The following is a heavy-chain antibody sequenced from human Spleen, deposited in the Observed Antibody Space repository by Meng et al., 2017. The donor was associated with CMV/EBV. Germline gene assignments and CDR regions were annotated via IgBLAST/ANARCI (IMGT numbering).Heavy chain of an antibody. Sequence: GESLKISCAASGFTFSSYSMNWVRQAPGKGLEWVSSISSSSSYIYYADSVKGRFTISRDNAKNSLYLQMNSLRAEDTAAYFCARELGGYSHGENSGYHYFGLDVWGQGTTVTVSS. V-gene: IGHV3-21*01. CDR2: ISSSSSYI. D-gene: IGHD5-18*01. J-gene: IGHJ6*02. CDR3: ARELGGYSHGENSGYHYFGLDV. CDR1: GFTFSSYS.